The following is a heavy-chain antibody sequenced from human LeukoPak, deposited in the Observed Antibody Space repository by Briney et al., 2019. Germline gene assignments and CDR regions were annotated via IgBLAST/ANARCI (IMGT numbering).Heavy chain of an antibody. Sequence: GASVKVSCKVSGYTLNESSMHWVRQAPGKGLEWMGGFDPEDGETIYAQRFQGRVSMTEDTSTDTAYMELSSLRSEDTAVYYCAADRKIAAIEYWGQGTPVTVSS. D-gene: IGHD6-13*01. V-gene: IGHV1-24*01. J-gene: IGHJ4*02. CDR3: AADRKIAAIEY. CDR2: FDPEDGET. CDR1: GYTLNESS.